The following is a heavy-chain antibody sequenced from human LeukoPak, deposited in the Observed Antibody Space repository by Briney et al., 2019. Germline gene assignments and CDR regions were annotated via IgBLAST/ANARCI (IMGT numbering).Heavy chain of an antibody. D-gene: IGHD6-19*01. CDR2: IYYSGST. J-gene: IGHJ4*02. V-gene: IGHV4-39*07. CDR3: ARSSGWYSYFDY. Sequence: WVRQPPGKGLEWIGSIYYSGSTYYNPSLKSRVTISLDTSTNQFSLKLTSMTAADTAVYYCARSSGWYSYFDYWGQGTLVTVSS.